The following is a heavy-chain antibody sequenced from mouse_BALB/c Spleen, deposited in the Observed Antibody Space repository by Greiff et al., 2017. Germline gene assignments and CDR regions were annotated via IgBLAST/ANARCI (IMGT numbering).Heavy chain of an antibody. Sequence: EVKLVESGGGLVQPGGSRKLSCAASGFTFSSFGMHWVRQAPEKGLEWVAYISSGSSTIYYADTVKGRFTISRDNPKNTLFLQMTSLRSEDTAMYYCAKEGDYYGSSYDYWGQGTTLTVSS. J-gene: IGHJ2*01. CDR1: GFTFSSFG. CDR3: AKEGDYYGSSYDY. CDR2: ISSGSSTI. V-gene: IGHV5-17*02. D-gene: IGHD1-1*01.